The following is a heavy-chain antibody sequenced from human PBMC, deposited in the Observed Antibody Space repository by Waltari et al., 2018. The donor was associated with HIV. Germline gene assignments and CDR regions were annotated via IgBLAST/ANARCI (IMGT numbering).Heavy chain of an antibody. Sequence: EVQLGESGGGLVQPGRSLRLSCATSGFSFGDYAMSWFRKAPGKVQDHQRCVISKTYVSNTQDACTATCRFSISRDDYRSLAYLQINRLQTDDTALYYSSGGSFTVTSYSDYEVRGTPVPVSS. D-gene: IGHD4-17*01. CDR3: SGGSFTVTSYSDY. CDR2: VISKTYVSNT. V-gene: IGHV3-49*03. CDR1: GFSFGDYA. J-gene: IGHJ4*02.